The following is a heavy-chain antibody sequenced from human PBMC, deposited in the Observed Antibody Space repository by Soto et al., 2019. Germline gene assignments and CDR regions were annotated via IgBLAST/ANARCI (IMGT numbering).Heavy chain of an antibody. D-gene: IGHD1-20*01. CDR1: GFIFSDYT. CDR3: ARPFLRYNWNEKHYYYYYYMDV. CDR2: ISSSSGYI. Sequence: GGSLRLSCAASGFIFSDYTMTWVRQAPGRGLEWVSSISSSSGYIYYADSVKGRFTISRDNAKNSLYLQMNSLRAEDTAVYYCARPFLRYNWNEKHYYYYYYMDVWGKGTTVTVSS. J-gene: IGHJ6*03. V-gene: IGHV3-21*01.